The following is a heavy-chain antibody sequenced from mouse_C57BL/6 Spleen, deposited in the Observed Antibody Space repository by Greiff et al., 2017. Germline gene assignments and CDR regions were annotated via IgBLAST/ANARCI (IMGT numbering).Heavy chain of an antibody. V-gene: IGHV1-52*01. CDR1: GYTFTSYW. D-gene: IGHD1-1*01. CDR2: IDPSDSET. Sequence: QVQLHQPGAELVRPGSSVKLSCKASGYTFTSYWMPWVKQRPIQGLEWIGNIDPSDSETHYNQKFKDKATVTVDKSSSTAYMQLSSLTSEDSAVYYCARDYYGSSYGFAYWGQGTLVTVSA. CDR3: ARDYYGSSYGFAY. J-gene: IGHJ3*01.